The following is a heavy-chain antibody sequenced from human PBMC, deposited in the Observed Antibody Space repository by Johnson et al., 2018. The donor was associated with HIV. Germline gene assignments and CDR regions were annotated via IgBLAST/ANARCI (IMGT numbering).Heavy chain of an antibody. CDR1: GFTFSNYA. J-gene: IGHJ3*02. Sequence: QVQLVESGGGVVQPGRSLRLSCAASGFTFSNYAMHWVRQAPGNGLEWVAVIWYDGNKKDYADSVKDRFTVSRDNSKKALFLQMNSLRAEDTAIYYCVKDRGEPGIPAGFDMWGQGTMVTVSS. V-gene: IGHV3-33*06. CDR2: IWYDGNKK. CDR3: VKDRGEPGIPAGFDM. D-gene: IGHD1-26*01.